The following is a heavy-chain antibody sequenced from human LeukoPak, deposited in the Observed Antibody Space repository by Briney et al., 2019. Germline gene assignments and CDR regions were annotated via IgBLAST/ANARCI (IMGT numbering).Heavy chain of an antibody. Sequence: SETLSLTCTVSGGSISSSRNFWGWIRQPPGKGLEWIGSIYYSGSTYYNPSLKSRVTISVDTSKNQFSLKLNSVTAADTAVYYCARHQELWPPGSTGWFDPWGQGTLVTVSS. D-gene: IGHD5-18*01. J-gene: IGHJ5*02. CDR3: ARHQELWPPGSTGWFDP. CDR1: GGSISSSRNF. V-gene: IGHV4-39*01. CDR2: IYYSGST.